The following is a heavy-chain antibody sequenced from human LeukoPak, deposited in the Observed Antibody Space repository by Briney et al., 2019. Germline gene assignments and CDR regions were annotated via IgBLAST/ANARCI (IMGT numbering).Heavy chain of an antibody. J-gene: IGHJ6*02. CDR3: ARGLPNYYGMDV. CDR1: GFTFSSYA. Sequence: PGGSLRLSCAASGFTFSSYAMSWVRQAPGKGLEWVSYISSSSSTIYYADSVKGRFTISRDKAKNTVYLQMNSLRTEDTAVYYCARGLPNYYGMDVWGQGTTVTVSS. CDR2: ISSSSSTI. V-gene: IGHV3-48*01.